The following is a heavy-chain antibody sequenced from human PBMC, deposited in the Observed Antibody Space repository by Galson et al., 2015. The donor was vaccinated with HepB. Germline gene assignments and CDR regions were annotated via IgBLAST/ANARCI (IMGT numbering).Heavy chain of an antibody. V-gene: IGHV3-30*04. J-gene: IGHJ4*02. D-gene: IGHD2-2*01. CDR2: ISYDGSNK. CDR1: GFTFSSYA. Sequence: SLRLSCAASGFTFSSYAMHWVRQAPGKGLEWVAVISYDGSNKYYADSVKGRFTISRDNSKNTLYLQMNSLRAEDTAVYYCARSSTNGGYFDYWGQGTLVTVSS. CDR3: ARSSTNGGYFDY.